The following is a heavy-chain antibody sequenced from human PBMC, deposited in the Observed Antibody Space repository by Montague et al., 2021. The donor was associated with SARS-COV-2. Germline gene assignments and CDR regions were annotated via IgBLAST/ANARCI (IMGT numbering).Heavy chain of an antibody. CDR1: GGSISSNF. Sequence: SETLSLTCTVSGGSISSNFWCWIRQPPGKGLELIGYVYYNGNTNSNPSLKSRIILSVDTSKHHFSLTVSSVAAADTAVYYCASGSKWSHYFDYWGQGTLVTVSS. D-gene: IGHD2-15*01. CDR2: VYYNGNT. J-gene: IGHJ4*02. V-gene: IGHV4-59*01. CDR3: ASGSKWSHYFDY.